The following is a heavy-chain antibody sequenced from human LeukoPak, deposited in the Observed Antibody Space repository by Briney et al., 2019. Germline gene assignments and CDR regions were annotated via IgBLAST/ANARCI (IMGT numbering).Heavy chain of an antibody. CDR3: ARETRLGSTSCGVDY. CDR2: INPSGGST. D-gene: IGHD2-2*01. J-gene: IGHJ4*02. V-gene: IGHV1-46*01. CDR1: GYTFTSYY. Sequence: ASVKFSCKASGYTFTSYYMHWVRQAPGQGLEWMGIINPSGGSTSYAQKFQGRVTMTRDTSTSTVYMELSSLRSEDTAVYYCARETRLGSTSCGVDYWGQGTLVTVSS.